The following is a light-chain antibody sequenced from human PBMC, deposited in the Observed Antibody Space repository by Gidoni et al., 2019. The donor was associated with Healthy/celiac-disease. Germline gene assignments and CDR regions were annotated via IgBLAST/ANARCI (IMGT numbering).Light chain of an antibody. CDR3: QQYNSYSRT. Sequence: IQMTPSPSTLSASVGDRVTITCRASQSISSWLAWYQQKPGKAPKLLIYDASSLESGVPSRFSGSGSGTEFTRTISSLQPDDFATYYCQQYNSYSRTFGQGTKVEIK. V-gene: IGKV1-5*01. CDR2: DAS. J-gene: IGKJ1*01. CDR1: QSISSW.